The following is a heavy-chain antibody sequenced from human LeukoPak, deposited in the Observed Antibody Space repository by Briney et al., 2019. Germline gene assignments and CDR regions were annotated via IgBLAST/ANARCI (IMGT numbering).Heavy chain of an antibody. J-gene: IGHJ4*02. CDR3: VKDIGTVGASPFDY. CDR1: GFTFSNHA. V-gene: IGHV3-23*01. D-gene: IGHD1-26*01. CDR2: ISGSGLNT. Sequence: GGSLRLSCAASGFTFSNHALGWVRQAPGKGLEWVSVISGSGLNTYYTDSVKGRFIISRDNSKNTLSLQMNSLRVEDTAVYYCVKDIGTVGASPFDYWGQGTLVSVSS.